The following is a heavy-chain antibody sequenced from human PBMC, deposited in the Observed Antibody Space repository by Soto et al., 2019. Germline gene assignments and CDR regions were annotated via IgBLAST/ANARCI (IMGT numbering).Heavy chain of an antibody. CDR3: ARSVLP. CDR1: GVSISSGGYY. V-gene: IGHV4-31*03. Sequence: SDTLSLTCTVSGVSISSGGYYWSWIRQHPGKGLEWIGYIYYSGSTYYNPSLKSRVTISVDTSKNQFSLKLSPVTAADTAIYYFARSVLPWVQGTLVTVS. J-gene: IGHJ5*02. CDR2: IYYSGST.